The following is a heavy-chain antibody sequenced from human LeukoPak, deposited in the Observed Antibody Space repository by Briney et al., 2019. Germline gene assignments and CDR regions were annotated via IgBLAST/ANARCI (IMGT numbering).Heavy chain of an antibody. CDR1: GGSISSYY. J-gene: IGHJ5*02. V-gene: IGHV4-59*01. CDR2: IYYSGST. CDR3: ARAPYSSSWYVPWFDP. D-gene: IGHD6-13*01. Sequence: SETLSLTCTVSGGSISSYYWSWIRQPPGKGLEWIGYIYYSGSTNYNPSLKSRVTISVDTSKNQFSLKLSSVTAADTAVYYCARAPYSSSWYVPWFDPWGQGTLVTVSS.